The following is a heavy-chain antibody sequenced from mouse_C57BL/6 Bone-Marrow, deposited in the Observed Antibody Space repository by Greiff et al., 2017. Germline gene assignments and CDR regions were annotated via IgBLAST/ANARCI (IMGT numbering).Heavy chain of an antibody. J-gene: IGHJ4*01. D-gene: IGHD2-5*01. CDR1: GFSLTSYG. CDR2: IWGVGST. Sequence: VQVVESGPGLVAPSQSLSITCTVSGFSLTSYGVDWVRQSPGKGLEWLGVIWGVGSTNYNSALKSRLSISKDNSKSQVFLKMNSLQTDDTAMYYCASYYYSNDYYAMDYWGQGTSVTVSS. CDR3: ASYYYSNDYYAMDY. V-gene: IGHV2-6*01.